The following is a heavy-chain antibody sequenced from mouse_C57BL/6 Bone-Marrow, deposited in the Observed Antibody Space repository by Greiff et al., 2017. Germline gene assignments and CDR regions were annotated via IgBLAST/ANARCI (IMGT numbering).Heavy chain of an antibody. D-gene: IGHD2-5*01. CDR2: IYPGDGDT. Sequence: VKLQESGPELVKPGASVKISCKASGYAFSSSWMNWVKQRPGKGLEWIGRIYPGDGDTNYNGKFKGKATLTAAKSSSTAYMQLSSLTSEDSAVYFCARTYYYSNPYYYAMDYWGQGTSVTVSS. V-gene: IGHV1-82*01. CDR1: GYAFSSSW. CDR3: ARTYYYSNPYYYAMDY. J-gene: IGHJ4*01.